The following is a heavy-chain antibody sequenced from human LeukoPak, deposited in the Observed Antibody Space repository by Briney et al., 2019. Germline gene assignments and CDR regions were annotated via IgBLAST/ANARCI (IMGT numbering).Heavy chain of an antibody. D-gene: IGHD3-10*01. Sequence: ASVKVSCRASGYTFTSHDIIWVRQATGQGLEWMGWINSNNGDTTYAQSFQDRVTITRDTSISTAYMEPTSLRSDDTAVYYCARNHGGFRYWGQGTLVTVSS. CDR2: INSNNGDT. V-gene: IGHV1-8*03. CDR3: ARNHGGFRY. J-gene: IGHJ4*02. CDR1: GYTFTSHD.